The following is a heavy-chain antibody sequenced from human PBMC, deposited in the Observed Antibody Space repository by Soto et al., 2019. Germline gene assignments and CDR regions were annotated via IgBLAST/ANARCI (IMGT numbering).Heavy chain of an antibody. CDR2: IYSGGST. Sequence: EVQLVESGGGLVQPGGSLRLSCAASGLTVSSNYMSWVRQAPGKGLEWVSIIYSGGSTYYADSVKGRFTISRDNSKHTLYLQMNSLRAEDTAVYYCARVSSSWEYYYYGMDVWGQGTSVTVSS. V-gene: IGHV3-66*01. CDR3: ARVSSSWEYYYYGMDV. D-gene: IGHD6-13*01. J-gene: IGHJ6*02. CDR1: GLTVSSNY.